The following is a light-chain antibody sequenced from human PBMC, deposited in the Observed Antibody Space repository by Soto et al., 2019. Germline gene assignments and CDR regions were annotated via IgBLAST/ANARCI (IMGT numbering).Light chain of an antibody. V-gene: IGKV3-20*01. J-gene: IGKJ5*01. Sequence: ETVLTQSPGTLYFSPGERATLSCRASQSVDNSNVGWYQQRRGLPPRLLIYGASIRAAGIPDRFSGSGSGAAFTLTISRLEPDDFAVYFCQQYGNSPPGTFGQGTRL. CDR3: QQYGNSPPGT. CDR2: GAS. CDR1: QSVDNSN.